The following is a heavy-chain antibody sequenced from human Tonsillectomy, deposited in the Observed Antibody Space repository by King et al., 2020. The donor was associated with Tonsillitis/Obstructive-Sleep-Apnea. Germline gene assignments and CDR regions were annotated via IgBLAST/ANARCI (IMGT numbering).Heavy chain of an antibody. V-gene: IGHV1-24*01. CDR2: FDPEDGET. CDR3: ATAPIAAATSIFDY. J-gene: IGHJ4*02. D-gene: IGHD6-13*01. CDR1: GYTFTELC. Sequence: QLVQSGAEVKKPGASVKVSCKVSGYTFTELCMHWVRQAPGKGLEWMGKFDPEDGETIYAQKFQGRVTMTEDTSTDTAYMELSSLRSEDTAVYYCATAPIAAATSIFDYWGQGTLVTVSS.